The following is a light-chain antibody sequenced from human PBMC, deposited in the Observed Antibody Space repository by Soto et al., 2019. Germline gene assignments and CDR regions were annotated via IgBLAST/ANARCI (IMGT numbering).Light chain of an antibody. CDR2: DAS. J-gene: IGKJ1*01. CDR1: QSISSW. V-gene: IGKV1-5*01. Sequence: DIQMTQSPSTLSASVGDRVTITCRASQSISSWLAWYQQKPGKAPKLLIYDASSLESGVPSRFSGSGSGTEFTLTISCLQPEDFATYYCQQYYSYPQTFGQGTKVDIK. CDR3: QQYYSYPQT.